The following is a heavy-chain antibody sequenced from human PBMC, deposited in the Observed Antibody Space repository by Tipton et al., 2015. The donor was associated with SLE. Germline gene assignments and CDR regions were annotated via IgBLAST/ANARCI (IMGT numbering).Heavy chain of an antibody. J-gene: IGHJ3*02. CDR2: IWFDGSNQ. V-gene: IGHV3-33*01. CDR1: GFVFSNYA. Sequence: SLRLSCAASGFVFSNYAMHWVRQAPGKGLEWVAAIWFDGSNQYYGDSVKGRFTVSRDNSKNTLNLLMNSLTAEDTSVYYCARDAGTAFDIWGQGTMVTVSS. CDR3: ARDAGTAFDI. D-gene: IGHD1-26*01.